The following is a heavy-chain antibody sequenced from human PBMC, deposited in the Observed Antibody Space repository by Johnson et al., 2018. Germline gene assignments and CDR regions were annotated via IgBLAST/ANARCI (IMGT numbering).Heavy chain of an antibody. V-gene: IGHV1-69*01. J-gene: IGHJ6*02. CDR3: ASLYSGGSRDMDV. D-gene: IGHD5-12*01. CDR1: GGTFNNYA. Sequence: QLVQSGAEVKKPGSSVKVSCKASGGTFNNYAISWVRQAPGQGLEWMGGIIPIFGTINYAQNFQGRVTITADESTNTAYMELSGLTSDDPAIYYCASLYSGGSRDMDVWGQGTTVTVSS. CDR2: IIPIFGTI.